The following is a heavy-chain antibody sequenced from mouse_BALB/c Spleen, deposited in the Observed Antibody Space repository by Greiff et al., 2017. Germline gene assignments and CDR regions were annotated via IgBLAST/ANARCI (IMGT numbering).Heavy chain of an antibody. CDR3: ARVVLHYYGPYAMDY. CDR2: ISSGGST. V-gene: IGHV5-6-5*01. D-gene: IGHD1-2*01. CDR1: GFTFSSYA. J-gene: IGHJ4*01. Sequence: EVKLMESGGGLVKPGGSLKLSCAASGFTFSSYAMSWVRQTPEKRLEWVASISSGGSTYYPDSVKGRFTISRDNARNILYLQMSSLRSEDTAMYYCARVVLHYYGPYAMDYWGQGTSVTVSS.